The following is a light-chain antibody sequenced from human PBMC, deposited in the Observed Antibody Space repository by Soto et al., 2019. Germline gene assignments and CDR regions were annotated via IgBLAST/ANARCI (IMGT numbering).Light chain of an antibody. CDR2: DAS. J-gene: IGKJ1*01. Sequence: EMVLTQSPATLSLSPGERATLSCRASQSVSRYLAWYQQKPGQTPRLLIYDASNRATGIPARFSGSGSGTDFTLTISSLEPGDFAVYYCQQRSNWPRTFGQGTKVEIK. CDR3: QQRSNWPRT. CDR1: QSVSRY. V-gene: IGKV3-11*01.